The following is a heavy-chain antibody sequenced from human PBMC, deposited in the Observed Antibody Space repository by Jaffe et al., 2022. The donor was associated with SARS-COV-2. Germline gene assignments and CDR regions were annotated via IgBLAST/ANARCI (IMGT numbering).Heavy chain of an antibody. CDR3: AGRVGYLSAHIDY. V-gene: IGHV3-30*03. CDR2: ISSDGFNI. J-gene: IGHJ4*02. D-gene: IGHD2-15*01. Sequence: QIQVVESGGGVVQPGTSLRLSCEGSGFAFSDYSMHWVRQAPGRGLEWVAVISSDGFNIHYGDSVKGRFTVSRDNSKNSVFLQMNSLSVEDTALYYCAGRVGYLSAHIDYWGQGTRVTVSS. CDR1: GFAFSDYS.